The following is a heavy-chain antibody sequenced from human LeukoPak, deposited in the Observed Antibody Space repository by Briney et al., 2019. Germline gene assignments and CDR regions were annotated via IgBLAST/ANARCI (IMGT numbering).Heavy chain of an antibody. CDR2: IFYTGSP. CDR3: ARDGASYYDH. D-gene: IGHD3-10*01. Sequence: SETLSLTCAVSGGSINNYKWWSWIRQSPGKGLEWLGEIFYTGSPNYNPSFKSRITMSVDKSNNQFSLILTSVTVADTAVYYCARDGASYYDHWGQGILVTVSS. J-gene: IGHJ5*02. CDR1: GGSINNYKW. V-gene: IGHV4-4*02.